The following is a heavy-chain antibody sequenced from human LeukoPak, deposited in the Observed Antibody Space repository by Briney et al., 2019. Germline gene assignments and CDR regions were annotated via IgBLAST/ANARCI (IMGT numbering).Heavy chain of an antibody. D-gene: IGHD6-13*01. CDR2: IGGSGSTT. CDR3: ARGAAAGISGWFDP. Sequence: PGGSLRLSCSASGFIFSDYYMSWTRQAPGKGLEWVSYIGGSGSTTHYADSVRGRFTISRDNAKNSLYLQMNSLRAEDTAVYYCARGAAAGISGWFDPWGQGTLVTVSS. CDR1: GFIFSDYY. J-gene: IGHJ5*02. V-gene: IGHV3-11*04.